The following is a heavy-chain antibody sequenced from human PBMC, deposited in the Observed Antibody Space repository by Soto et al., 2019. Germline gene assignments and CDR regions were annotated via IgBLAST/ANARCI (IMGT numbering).Heavy chain of an antibody. D-gene: IGHD6-13*01. J-gene: IGHJ4*02. V-gene: IGHV4-59*08. CDR1: GGSISSYY. CDR2: IYYSGST. Sequence: PSETLSLTCTVSGGSISSYYWSWIRQPPGKGLEWIGYIYYSGSTNYNPSLKSRVTISVDTSKNQFSLKLSSVTAADTAVYYCARHLQQLAPGFDYWGQGTLVTVS. CDR3: ARHLQQLAPGFDY.